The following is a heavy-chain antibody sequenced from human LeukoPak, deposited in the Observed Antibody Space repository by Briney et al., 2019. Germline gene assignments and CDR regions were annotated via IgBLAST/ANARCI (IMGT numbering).Heavy chain of an antibody. Sequence: GGSLRLSCAASGFTFSSYALHWVRQAPGKGLEWVAVMSYDGSTNYYADSVKGRFTISRDNSKNTLYLQMNSLRAEDTAVYYCARDAGAARYHGMDVWGQGTTVTVPS. D-gene: IGHD6-13*01. V-gene: IGHV3-30*04. CDR3: ARDAGAARYHGMDV. CDR2: MSYDGSTN. CDR1: GFTFSSYA. J-gene: IGHJ6*02.